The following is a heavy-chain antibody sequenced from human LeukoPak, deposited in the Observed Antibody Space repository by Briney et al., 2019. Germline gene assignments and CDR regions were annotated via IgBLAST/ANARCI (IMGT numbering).Heavy chain of an antibody. CDR3: ARVGYCSSTSCPTSASFDY. CDR1: GFTFSSYA. Sequence: PGGSLRLSCAASGFTFSSYAMSWVRQAPGKGLEWVANIKQDGSEKYYVDSVKGRFTISRDNAKNSLYLQMNSLRAEDTAVYYCARVGYCSSTSCPTSASFDYWGQGTLVTVSS. J-gene: IGHJ4*02. D-gene: IGHD2-2*01. V-gene: IGHV3-7*01. CDR2: IKQDGSEK.